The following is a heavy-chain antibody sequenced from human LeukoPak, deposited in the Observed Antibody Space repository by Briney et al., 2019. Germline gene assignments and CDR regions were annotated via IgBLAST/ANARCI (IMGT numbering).Heavy chain of an antibody. J-gene: IGHJ3*02. V-gene: IGHV3-9*01. CDR3: TKDGSSSWYANDAFDI. CDR2: ISWNGGSI. D-gene: IGHD6-13*01. Sequence: GGSLRLSCAASGFTFDDYAMHWVRQAPGKGLEWVSGISWNGGSIGYADSVKGRFSISRDNAKNSLYLQMDSLRTEDTALYYCTKDGSSSWYANDAFDIWGQGTMVAVSS. CDR1: GFTFDDYA.